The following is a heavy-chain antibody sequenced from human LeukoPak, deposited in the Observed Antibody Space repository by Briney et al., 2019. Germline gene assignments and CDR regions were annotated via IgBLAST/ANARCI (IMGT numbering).Heavy chain of an antibody. Sequence: GGSLRLSCAASGFTFSSYAMSWVRQAPGKGLEWVSAISGSGGSTYYAGSVKGLFTISRDNSKNTLYLQMNSLRAEDTAVYYCAKQNGTQYQLPRVGYFDYWGQGTLVTVSS. CDR3: AKQNGTQYQLPRVGYFDY. D-gene: IGHD2-2*01. CDR1: GFTFSSYA. CDR2: ISGSGGST. V-gene: IGHV3-23*01. J-gene: IGHJ4*02.